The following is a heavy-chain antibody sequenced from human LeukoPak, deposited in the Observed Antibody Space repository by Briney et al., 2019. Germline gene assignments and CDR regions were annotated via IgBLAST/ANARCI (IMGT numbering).Heavy chain of an antibody. CDR1: GYTFTGYY. CDR2: INPNSGGT. V-gene: IGHV1-2*02. J-gene: IGHJ4*02. CDR3: ARDGGAYCGGDCYFADDY. Sequence: ASVKVSCKASGYTFTGYYMHWVRQAPGQGLEWMGWINPNSGGTDYAQKFQGRVTMTRDTSISTAYMEPSRLRSDDTAVYYCARDGGAYCGGDCYFADDYWGQGTLVTVSS. D-gene: IGHD2-21*02.